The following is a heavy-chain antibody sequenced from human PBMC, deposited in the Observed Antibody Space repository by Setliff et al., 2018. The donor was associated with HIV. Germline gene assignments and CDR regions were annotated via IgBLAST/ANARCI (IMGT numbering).Heavy chain of an antibody. V-gene: IGHV3-23*01. D-gene: IGHD3-22*01. CDR1: GFTFSAYA. J-gene: IGHJ5*01. Sequence: SGGSLRLSCAASGFTFSAYAMTWVRQAPGKGLEWVSAISGSGGSTYYADSVKGRFTISRDNSKNTLYLQMNSLRAEDTAVYYCAKERNPYYYDSSGYSWFDSWGQGTLVTVSS. CDR3: AKERNPYYYDSSGYSWFDS. CDR2: ISGSGGST.